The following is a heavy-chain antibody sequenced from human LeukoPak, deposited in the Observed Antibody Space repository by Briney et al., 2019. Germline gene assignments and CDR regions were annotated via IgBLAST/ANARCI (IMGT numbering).Heavy chain of an antibody. J-gene: IGHJ4*02. D-gene: IGHD3-3*01. CDR1: GYTFTGYY. V-gene: IGHV1-18*04. Sequence: ASVKVSCKASGYTFTGYYMHWVRQAPGQGLEWMGWISAYNGNTNYAQKLQGRVTMTTDTSTSTAYMELRSLRSDDTAVYYCARATSDFVDYWGQGTLVTVSS. CDR3: ARATSDFVDY. CDR2: ISAYNGNT.